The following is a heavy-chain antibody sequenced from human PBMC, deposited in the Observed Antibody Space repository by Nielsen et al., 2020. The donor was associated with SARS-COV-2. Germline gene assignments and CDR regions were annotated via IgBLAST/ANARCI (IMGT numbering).Heavy chain of an antibody. CDR1: GGSFSGYY. CDR3: ARLSVAGMQNYYYYMDV. D-gene: IGHD6-19*01. Sequence: SETLSLTCAVYGGSFSGYYWSWIRQPPGKGLEWIGEINHSGSTYYNPPLKSRVTISVDTSKNQFSLKLSSVTAADTAVYYCARLSVAGMQNYYYYMDVWGKGTTVTVSS. V-gene: IGHV4-34*01. CDR2: INHSGST. J-gene: IGHJ6*03.